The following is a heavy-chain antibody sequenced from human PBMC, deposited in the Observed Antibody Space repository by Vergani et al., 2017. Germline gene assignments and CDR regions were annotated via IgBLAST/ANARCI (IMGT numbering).Heavy chain of an antibody. J-gene: IGHJ5*02. CDR3: ARDFGGLPTGWFDP. CDR1: GFTFSDYY. V-gene: IGHV3-11*01. CDR2: ISSSGSTI. Sequence: AASGFTFSDYYMSWIRQAPGKGLEWVSYISSSGSTIYYADSVKGRFTISRDNAKNSLYLQMNSLRAEDTAVYYCARDFGGLPTGWFDPWGQGTLVTVSS. D-gene: IGHD3-10*01.